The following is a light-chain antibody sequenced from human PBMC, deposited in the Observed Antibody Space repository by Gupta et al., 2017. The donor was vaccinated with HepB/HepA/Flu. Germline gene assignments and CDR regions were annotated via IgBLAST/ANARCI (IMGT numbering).Light chain of an antibody. Sequence: DIQVTQSPASLSASVGDRVTITCRASQSISSYLNWYQQKPGKAPELLIYAAARLQSGVPSRFSGSRSGTDFTLTISSLQPEDFATYYCQQSFNTPFTLGPGTKVDIK. CDR2: AAA. J-gene: IGKJ3*01. V-gene: IGKV1-39*01. CDR1: QSISSY. CDR3: QQSFNTPFT.